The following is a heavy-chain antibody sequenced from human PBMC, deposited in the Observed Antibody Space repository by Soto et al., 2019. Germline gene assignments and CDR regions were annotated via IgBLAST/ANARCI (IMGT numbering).Heavy chain of an antibody. CDR2: INHSGST. CDR1: GGSFSGYY. V-gene: IGHV4-34*01. CDR3: ARGXSRGILTAXNWFDP. J-gene: IGHJ5*02. D-gene: IGHD3-9*01. Sequence: SETLSLTCAVYGGSFSGYYWSWIRQPPGKGLEWIGEINHSGSTNYNPSLKSRVTISVDTSKNQFSLKLSSVTAADTAVYYCARGXSRGILTAXNWFDPWGQGTLVTVSS.